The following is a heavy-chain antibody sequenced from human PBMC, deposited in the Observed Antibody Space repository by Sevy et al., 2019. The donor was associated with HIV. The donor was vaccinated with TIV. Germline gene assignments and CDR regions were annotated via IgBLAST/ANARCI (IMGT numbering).Heavy chain of an antibody. CDR3: ASRSESYGNYYYYYGMDV. V-gene: IGHV3-48*01. Sequence: GGSLRLSCAASGFTFISYSMNWVHQAPGKGLEWVSYISSSRTTTYYADSVQGRFTVSRDNAKNSLYLQMNNLRAEDTAVYYCASRSESYGNYYYYYGMDVWGQGTTVTVSS. D-gene: IGHD6-19*01. CDR2: ISSSRTTT. CDR1: GFTFISYS. J-gene: IGHJ6*02.